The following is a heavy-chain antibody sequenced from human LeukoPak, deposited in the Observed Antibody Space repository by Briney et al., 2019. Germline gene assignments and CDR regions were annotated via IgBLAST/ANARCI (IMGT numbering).Heavy chain of an antibody. Sequence: ASVTVSCKASGYSITGYYIHWVRQAPGQGLEWMGWINPNSGGTNYAQNFQGRVTMTRDTSISTAYMELTRLRSDDTAVYYCARGAPIFGLVTHNWFDPWGQGTLVTVSS. CDR1: GYSITGYY. V-gene: IGHV1-2*02. CDR3: ARGAPIFGLVTHNWFDP. D-gene: IGHD3/OR15-3a*01. J-gene: IGHJ5*02. CDR2: INPNSGGT.